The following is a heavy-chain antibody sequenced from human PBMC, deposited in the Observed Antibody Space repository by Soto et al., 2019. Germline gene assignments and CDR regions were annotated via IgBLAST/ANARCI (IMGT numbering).Heavy chain of an antibody. CDR3: ARAVYCTTANCWDDFHYYNIDV. Sequence: QVQLQQSGPGLVKPSGTLSLTCFVSGDSINNTYWWSWVRQAPGKGLEWIGEIYQTGGRSYMPSLRGRITLSVDTSKNQFSLKLTSVTAADTAVYYCARAVYCTTANCWDDFHYYNIDVWGQGTAVTVSS. D-gene: IGHD2-2*01. V-gene: IGHV4-4*02. CDR2: IYQTGGR. J-gene: IGHJ6*02. CDR1: GDSINNTYW.